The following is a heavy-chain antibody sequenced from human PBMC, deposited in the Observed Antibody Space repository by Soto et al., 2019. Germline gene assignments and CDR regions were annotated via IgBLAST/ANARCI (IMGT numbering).Heavy chain of an antibody. CDR3: ARRDSIVGAPLDY. V-gene: IGHV4-39*01. D-gene: IGHD1-26*01. Sequence: SETLSLTCTVSGGSISSSSYYWGWIRQPPGKGLEWIGSIYYSGSTYYNPSLKSRVTISVDTSKNQFSLKLSSVTAADTAVYYCARRDSIVGAPLDYWGQGTLVTVSS. CDR1: GGSISSSSYY. CDR2: IYYSGST. J-gene: IGHJ4*02.